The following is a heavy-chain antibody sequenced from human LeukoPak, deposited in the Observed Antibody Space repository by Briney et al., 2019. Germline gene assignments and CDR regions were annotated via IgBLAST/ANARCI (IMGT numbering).Heavy chain of an antibody. V-gene: IGHV1-18*01. CDR1: GYTFTSYG. Sequence: ASVKVSCKASGYTFTSYGISWVRQAPGQGLEWMGWISAYNGNTNYAQKLQGRVTMITGTSTSTAYMELRSLRSDDTAVYYCARVGYCSGGSCRKNNWFDPWGQGTLVTVSS. D-gene: IGHD2-15*01. CDR2: ISAYNGNT. J-gene: IGHJ5*02. CDR3: ARVGYCSGGSCRKNNWFDP.